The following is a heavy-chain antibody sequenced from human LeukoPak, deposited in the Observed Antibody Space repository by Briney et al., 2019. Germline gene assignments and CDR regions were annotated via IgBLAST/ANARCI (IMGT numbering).Heavy chain of an antibody. CDR2: IWSDGTNE. J-gene: IGHJ3*02. D-gene: IGHD3-10*01. Sequence: GGSLRLSCAASGFALSTYGMHWVRRAPGKGLEWVAVIWSDGTNERYADSVKGRFTISRDNSKNTLFLQMNSLRAEDTAVYYCTGDKGSGSYLGAFDIWGQGTMVTVSS. CDR1: GFALSTYG. CDR3: TGDKGSGSYLGAFDI. V-gene: IGHV3-33*01.